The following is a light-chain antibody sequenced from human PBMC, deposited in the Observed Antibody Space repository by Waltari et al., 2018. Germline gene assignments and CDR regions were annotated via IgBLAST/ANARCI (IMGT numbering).Light chain of an antibody. CDR1: QGISNS. CDR2: AAS. CDR3: QQYYDKPVT. V-gene: IGKV1-NL1*01. Sequence: DIQMTQSPSSLSASVGDTLNITCRASQGISNSLVWYQQKPGKAPKLLLYAASRLESGVPSRFRGSGSGTDFTLTFSSLQPEDLATYYCQQYYDKPVTFGQGTKVEIK. J-gene: IGKJ1*01.